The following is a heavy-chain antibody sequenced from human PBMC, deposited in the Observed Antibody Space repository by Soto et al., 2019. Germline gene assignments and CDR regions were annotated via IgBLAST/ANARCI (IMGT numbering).Heavy chain of an antibody. D-gene: IGHD2-21*01. CDR2: INPSGGST. CDR1: GYTFTSYY. J-gene: IGHJ4*02. CDR3: ARPPDLKGGAPPQYYFDY. Sequence: QVQLVQSGAEVKKPGASVKVSCKASGYTFTSYYMHWVRQAPGQGLEWMGIINPSGGSTSYAQKFQGRVTMTRDTSTSTVYMELSSLRSEDTAVYYCARPPDLKGGAPPQYYFDYWGQGTLVTVSS. V-gene: IGHV1-46*01.